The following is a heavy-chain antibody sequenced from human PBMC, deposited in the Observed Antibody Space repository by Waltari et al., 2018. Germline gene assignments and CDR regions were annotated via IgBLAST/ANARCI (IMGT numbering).Heavy chain of an antibody. J-gene: IGHJ4*02. Sequence: EVELVQSGAEVKKPGATVKISCKASGYTFMDYFMHWVQQAPGKGLEWMGRIDPEDGETVYSDKFQGRVTITADTSTDTAYMELSSLTSGDTAVYYCAPLPGGSGQTFDYWGQGTLVTVSS. CDR1: GYTFMDYF. CDR3: APLPGGSGQTFDY. D-gene: IGHD3-10*01. V-gene: IGHV1-69-2*01. CDR2: IDPEDGET.